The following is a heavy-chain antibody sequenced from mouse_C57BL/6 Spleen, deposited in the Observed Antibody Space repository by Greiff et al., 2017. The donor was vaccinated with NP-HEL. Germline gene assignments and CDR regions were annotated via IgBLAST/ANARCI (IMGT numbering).Heavy chain of an antibody. J-gene: IGHJ1*03. V-gene: IGHV1-55*01. D-gene: IGHD1-1*01. Sequence: VQLQQPGAELVKPGASVKMSCKASGYTFTSYWITWVKQRPGQGLEWIGDIYPGSGSTNYNEQFKSTATLTDNTCSSKADMQLSSLTSEDSAVCYCARSKPLVITTVGYFDVWGTGTTVTVSS. CDR2: IYPGSGST. CDR1: GYTFTSYW. CDR3: ARSKPLVITTVGYFDV.